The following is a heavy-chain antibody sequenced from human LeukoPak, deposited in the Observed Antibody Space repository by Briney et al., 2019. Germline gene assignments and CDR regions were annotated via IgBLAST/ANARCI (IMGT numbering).Heavy chain of an antibody. CDR3: ARVPMVRGVIVGAGRPGFDY. J-gene: IGHJ4*02. V-gene: IGHV4-39*07. D-gene: IGHD3-10*01. CDR1: GGSISSSSYY. CDR2: IYYSGST. Sequence: SETLSLTCTVSGGSISSSSYYWGWIRQPPGKGLEWIGSIYYSGSTYYNPSLKSRVTISVDTSKNQFSLKLSSVTAADTAVYYCARVPMVRGVIVGAGRPGFDYWGQGTLVTVSS.